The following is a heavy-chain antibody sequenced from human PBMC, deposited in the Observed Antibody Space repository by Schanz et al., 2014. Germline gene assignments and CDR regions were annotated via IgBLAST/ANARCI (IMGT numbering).Heavy chain of an antibody. V-gene: IGHV3-30-3*01. D-gene: IGHD6-13*01. CDR2: ISYDGRNK. J-gene: IGHJ4*01. CDR1: GFTFSSYA. CDR3: AREQIMAASGLVDY. Sequence: QVQLLQFGGGVVQPGRSLRLSCAASGFTFSSYAMHWVRQAPGKGLEWVAVISYDGRNKYYADSVKGRFTISRDNSKNTLYLQMNSRRAGDTAVYYCAREQIMAASGLVDYWGHGTLVTVSS.